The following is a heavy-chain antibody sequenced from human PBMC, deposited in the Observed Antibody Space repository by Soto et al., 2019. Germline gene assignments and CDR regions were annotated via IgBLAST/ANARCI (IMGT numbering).Heavy chain of an antibody. CDR3: ARDLNGAYYDFWIGLFNPYFDY. D-gene: IGHD3-3*01. V-gene: IGHV3-74*01. Sequence: EVQLVESGGGLVQPGGSLRLSCAASGFTFSSYWMHWVRQAPGKGLVWVSRINSDGSSTSYADSVKGRFTISRDNAKNTLYLQMNSLRAEDTAVYYCARDLNGAYYDFWIGLFNPYFDYWGQGTLVTVSS. CDR2: INSDGSST. J-gene: IGHJ4*02. CDR1: GFTFSSYW.